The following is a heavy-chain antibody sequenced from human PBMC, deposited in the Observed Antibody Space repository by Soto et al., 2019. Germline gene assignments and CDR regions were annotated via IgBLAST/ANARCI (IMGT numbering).Heavy chain of an antibody. J-gene: IGHJ6*02. D-gene: IGHD6-13*01. V-gene: IGHV3-30*18. Sequence: GGSLRLSCAASGFTFSSYGMHWVRQAPGKGLEWVAVISYDGSNKYYADSVKGRFTISRDNSKNTLYLQMNSLRAEDTAVYYCAKDFAGTYYYYGMDVWGQGTTVTVSS. CDR1: GFTFSSYG. CDR2: ISYDGSNK. CDR3: AKDFAGTYYYYGMDV.